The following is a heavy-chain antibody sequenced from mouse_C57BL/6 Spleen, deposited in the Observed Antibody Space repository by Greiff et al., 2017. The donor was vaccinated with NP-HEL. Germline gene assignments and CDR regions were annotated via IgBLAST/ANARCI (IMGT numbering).Heavy chain of an antibody. D-gene: IGHD2-12*01. V-gene: IGHV3-6*01. CDR3: ARDRLYLYY. CDR1: GYSITSGYY. Sequence: EVKLLESGPGLVKPSQSLSLTCSVTGYSITSGYYWNWIRQIPGNKLEWMGYISYDGSNNYNPSLKNRISITRDTSKNPAFLKLISVTTEDTATYYCARDRLYLYYWGQGTTLTVSS. CDR2: ISYDGSN. J-gene: IGHJ2*01.